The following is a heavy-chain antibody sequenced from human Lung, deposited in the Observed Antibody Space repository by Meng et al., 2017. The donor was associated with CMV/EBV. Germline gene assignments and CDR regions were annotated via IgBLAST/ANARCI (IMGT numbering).Heavy chain of an antibody. J-gene: IGHJ4*02. D-gene: IGHD3-16*01. CDR2: IRHDGTNK. Sequence: GGSXRLXCAASGFTFSSYGMHWVRQTSGKGLEWVAFIRHDGTNKYYGDSVKGRFTISRDNSKNTVYLQMNSLRPEETAIYYCAKDLLLFGGANAYFDYLGQAXLVTVSS. CDR1: GFTFSSYG. CDR3: AKDLLLFGGANAYFDY. V-gene: IGHV3-30*02.